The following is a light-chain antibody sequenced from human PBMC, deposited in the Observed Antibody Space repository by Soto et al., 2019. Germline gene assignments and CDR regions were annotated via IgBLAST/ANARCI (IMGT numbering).Light chain of an antibody. CDR2: DAS. Sequence: DIQMTQSPSTLSASVGDRVTITCRASQNISRWLAWYQQKPGKAPKLLIYDASTLEGGVPSRFSGSGSGTEFTLTISSLQPDDLATYYCQQYNIYSWTFGQGTKV. J-gene: IGKJ1*01. V-gene: IGKV1-5*01. CDR3: QQYNIYSWT. CDR1: QNISRW.